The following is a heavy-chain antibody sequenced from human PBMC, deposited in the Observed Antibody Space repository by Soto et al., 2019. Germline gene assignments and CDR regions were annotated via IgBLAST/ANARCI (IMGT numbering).Heavy chain of an antibody. J-gene: IGHJ4*03. D-gene: IGHD1-1*01. CDR3: VRGPYNYNSRYFDY. CDR2: INHSGIT. Sequence: TETLSLTCTVSGGSFSGYFWTWIRQPPGKGLEWLAEINHSGITNYNPSVESRASMSVDTSKNQFSLRLYSVTAADTAVYYCVRGPYNYNSRYFDYWGPGTLVTVS. CDR1: GGSFSGYF. V-gene: IGHV4-34*01.